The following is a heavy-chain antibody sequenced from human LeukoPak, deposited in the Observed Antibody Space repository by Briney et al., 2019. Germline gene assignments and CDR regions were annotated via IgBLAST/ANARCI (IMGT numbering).Heavy chain of an antibody. V-gene: IGHV3-7*04. CDR2: IKEDGSEI. J-gene: IGHJ4*02. Sequence: GGSLRLSCAASGFTVSRNYMSWVRQAPGKGLEWVANIKEDGSEINYADSVRGRFTISRDNAKNSLYLQMNSLRAEDTAVYYCARGYTSGYWGQGTLVTVSS. D-gene: IGHD2-15*01. CDR3: ARGYTSGY. CDR1: GFTVSRNY.